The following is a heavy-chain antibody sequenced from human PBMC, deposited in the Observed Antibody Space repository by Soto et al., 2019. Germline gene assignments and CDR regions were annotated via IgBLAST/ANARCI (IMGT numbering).Heavy chain of an antibody. CDR2: ISGSGGST. Sequence: HPGGSLRLSCAASGFTFSSYAMSWVRQAPGKGLEWVSAISGSGGSTYYADSVKGRFTISRDNSKNTLYLQMNSLRAEDTAVYYCAKNQYSYGYSEYFQHWGQGTLVTVSS. J-gene: IGHJ1*01. CDR3: AKNQYSYGYSEYFQH. CDR1: GFTFSSYA. V-gene: IGHV3-23*01. D-gene: IGHD5-18*01.